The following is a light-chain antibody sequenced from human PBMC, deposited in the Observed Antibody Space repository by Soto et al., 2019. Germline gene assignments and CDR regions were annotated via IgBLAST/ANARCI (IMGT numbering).Light chain of an antibody. J-gene: IGLJ1*01. Sequence: QSALTQPASVSGSPGQSITISCTGTSSDVGGYNYVSWYQQQPGKAPKLMIYDVSNRPSGLSNRFSGSKSGNTASLTISGLQAEDEADYYCSSYTSSSTYSFGTGTK. CDR2: DVS. CDR3: SSYTSSSTYS. V-gene: IGLV2-14*01. CDR1: SSDVGGYNY.